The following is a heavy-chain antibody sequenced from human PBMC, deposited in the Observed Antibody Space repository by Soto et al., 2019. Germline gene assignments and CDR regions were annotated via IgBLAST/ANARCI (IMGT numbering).Heavy chain of an antibody. V-gene: IGHV3-33*01. D-gene: IGHD5-12*01. Sequence: GGSLRLSCAASGFTFSSYSMHWVRQAPGKGLEWVGFIWFDGSNTFYAESVKGRFTISRDNSKNTVYLQISALRAEDTAVYYCARDFSMVIVAPGYWGQGTLVNVSS. J-gene: IGHJ4*02. CDR1: GFTFSSYS. CDR3: ARDFSMVIVAPGY. CDR2: IWFDGSNT.